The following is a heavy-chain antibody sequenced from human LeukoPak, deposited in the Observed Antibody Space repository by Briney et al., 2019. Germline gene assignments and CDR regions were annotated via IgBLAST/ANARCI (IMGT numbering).Heavy chain of an antibody. CDR1: GFTFSNYD. J-gene: IGHJ4*02. Sequence: GGSLRLSCVASGFTFSNYDMHWVRQAPGKGLEYVSAISYDGDSTYYADSVKDRFTISTDNSKTTLYLQMGSLRTEDTAVYYCARVGPVNYFDYWGQGNLVTVSS. CDR3: ARVGPVNYFDY. CDR2: ISYDGDST. V-gene: IGHV3-64*02.